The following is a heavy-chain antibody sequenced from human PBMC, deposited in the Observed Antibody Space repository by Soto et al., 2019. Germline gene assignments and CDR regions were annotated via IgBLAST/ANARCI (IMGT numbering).Heavy chain of an antibody. Sequence: QVQLVESGGGVVQPGRSLRLSCAASGFSFSSYAMHWVRQAPGKGLEWLAIVSYDGTNKYYVDSVKGRFSISRDNSQNTLFLQMDSLRGDDRAGYYCASLGWSGYWPDNMFVWGQGTTVTVSS. J-gene: IGHJ6*01. V-gene: IGHV3-30-3*01. D-gene: IGHD3-3*01. CDR2: VSYDGTNK. CDR1: GFSFSSYA. CDR3: ASLGWSGYWPDNMFV.